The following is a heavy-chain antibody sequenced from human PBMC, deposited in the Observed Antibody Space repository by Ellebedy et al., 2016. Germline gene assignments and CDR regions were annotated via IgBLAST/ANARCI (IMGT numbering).Heavy chain of an antibody. Sequence: GGSLRLSCAASGFTFSSYGMHWVRQAPGKGLEGVSLIYSSGTNYYADSVKVRFTVSSDNSKNTLYLQMNSLRAEDTAVYYCASQRSPAVTGTHAFDMWGQGTMVTVSS. CDR2: IYSSGTN. CDR1: GFTFSSYG. V-gene: IGHV3-53*01. D-gene: IGHD6-19*01. CDR3: ASQRSPAVTGTHAFDM. J-gene: IGHJ3*02.